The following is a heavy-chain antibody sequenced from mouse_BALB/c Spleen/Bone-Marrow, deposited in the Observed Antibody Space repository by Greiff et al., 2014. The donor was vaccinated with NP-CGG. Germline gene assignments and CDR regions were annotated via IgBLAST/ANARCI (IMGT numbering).Heavy chain of an antibody. V-gene: IGHV5-15*02. CDR2: ISNLAYSI. CDR3: AREGGAMDY. J-gene: IGHJ4*01. Sequence: VQLQQSGGGLVQPGGSRKLSCAASGFTFNDYGMAWVRQAPGKGPEWVAFISNLAYSIYYADTVTGRFTISRENAKNTLYLEMSSLRSEDTAMYYCAREGGAMDYWGQGTSVTVSS. CDR1: GFTFNDYG.